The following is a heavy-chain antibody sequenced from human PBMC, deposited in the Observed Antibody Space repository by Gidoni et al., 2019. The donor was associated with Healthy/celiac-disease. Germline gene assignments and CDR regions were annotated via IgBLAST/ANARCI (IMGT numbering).Heavy chain of an antibody. CDR2: ISGSGGST. CDR1: GFTFSSYA. J-gene: IGHJ4*02. V-gene: IGHV3-23*01. CDR3: AKRPLITYDSTSYYFDD. Sequence: EVQLLESGGGLVQPGGSLRLSCAASGFTFSSYAMSWVRQAPGKGLEWVSAISGSGGSTYYADSVKGRFTISRDNSKNTLYLQMNSLRAEDTAVYYCAKRPLITYDSTSYYFDDWGQGTLVTVSS. D-gene: IGHD6-6*01.